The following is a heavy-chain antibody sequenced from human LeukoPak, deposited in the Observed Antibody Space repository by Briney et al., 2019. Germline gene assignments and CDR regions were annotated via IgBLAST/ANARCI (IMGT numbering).Heavy chain of an antibody. CDR3: AKKQVGGGWQNWFDP. CDR2: ISWDGGST. Sequence: GGSLRLSCAASGFTFDDYAMHWVRQAPGKGLEWVSLISWDGGSTYYADSVKGRFTISRDNSKNSLYLQMNSLRAEDTALYYCAKKQVGGGWQNWFDPWGQGTLVTVSS. CDR1: GFTFDDYA. V-gene: IGHV3-43D*03. D-gene: IGHD6-19*01. J-gene: IGHJ5*02.